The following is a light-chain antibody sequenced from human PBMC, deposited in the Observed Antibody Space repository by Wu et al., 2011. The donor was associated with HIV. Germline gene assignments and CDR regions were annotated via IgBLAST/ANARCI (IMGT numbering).Light chain of an antibody. J-gene: IGKJ2*01. CDR2: GTS. V-gene: IGKV3-20*01. CDR1: QSVSSSF. CDR3: HQYGSALPYT. Sequence: TLSCRASQSVSSSFLAWYQQKPGQAPRLLIYGTSNRATGIPDRFSGSESGTDFTLTINRLEPEDFAVYYCHQYGSALPYTFGQGTKVEI.